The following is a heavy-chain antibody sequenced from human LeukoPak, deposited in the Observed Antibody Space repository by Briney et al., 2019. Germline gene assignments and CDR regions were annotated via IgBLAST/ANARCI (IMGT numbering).Heavy chain of an antibody. CDR3: ARDTGYCSGRVCYLNAFDI. V-gene: IGHV4-59*01. J-gene: IGHJ3*02. D-gene: IGHD2-15*01. CDR1: GASISSYY. CDR2: IYYSGST. Sequence: SETLSLTCTVSGASISSYYGSWIRQPPGKGLEYIGYIYYSGSTNYNPSLKSRVTISVDTSKKQFSLKLSSVTAADTAVYYCARDTGYCSGRVCYLNAFDIWGQGIMVTVSS.